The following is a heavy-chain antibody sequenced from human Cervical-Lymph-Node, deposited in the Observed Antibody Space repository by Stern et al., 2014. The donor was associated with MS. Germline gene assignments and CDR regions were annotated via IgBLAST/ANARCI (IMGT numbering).Heavy chain of an antibody. CDR1: GYNFDGYG. CDR2: ISPYNDNT. J-gene: IGHJ1*01. D-gene: IGHD2-21*02. V-gene: IGHV1-18*01. Sequence: QVQLVQSGAEVKKPGASVKVSCKASGYNFDGYGITWVRQAPGQGLEWMGWISPYNDNTIYGQNFQARLTMTTDTSTNTAHMELRSLRSDDTAVYYCATVGGIVVMTATPIRYWGQGTLVTVSA. CDR3: ATVGGIVVMTATPIRY.